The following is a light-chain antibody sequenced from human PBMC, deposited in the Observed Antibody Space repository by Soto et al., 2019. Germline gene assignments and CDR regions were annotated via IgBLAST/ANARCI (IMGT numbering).Light chain of an antibody. Sequence: EIVLTQSPGTLSLSPGERATLSCRASQSVSSSYLAWYQQKPGQAPRILIYGASSRDTGIPDRFSGSGSGADFTLTISRLEPEDFAVYYCQLYGSSSITFGQGTRLEIK. CDR3: QLYGSSSIT. J-gene: IGKJ5*01. V-gene: IGKV3-20*01. CDR1: QSVSSSY. CDR2: GAS.